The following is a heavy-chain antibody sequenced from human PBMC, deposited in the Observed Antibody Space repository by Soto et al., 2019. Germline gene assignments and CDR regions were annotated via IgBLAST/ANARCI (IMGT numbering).Heavy chain of an antibody. CDR3: ARNEATYYKFYGMDV. V-gene: IGHV5-51*03. D-gene: IGHD1-26*01. J-gene: IGHJ6*02. CDR1: GYSFTTYW. Sequence: GRSLKISCESHGYSFTTYWITWVRQKPGKGLEWVGSFHPGESDTRYSPSFQGQVTISADRSLATAYLQWSSLQAADTAIYYCARNEATYYKFYGMDVWGQGTTVTVSS. CDR2: FHPGESDT.